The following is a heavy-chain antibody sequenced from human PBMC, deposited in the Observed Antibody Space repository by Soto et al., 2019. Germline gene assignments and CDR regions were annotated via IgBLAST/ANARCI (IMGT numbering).Heavy chain of an antibody. CDR3: AREDRDRETGLVPAAIDGMDV. CDR1: GGTFSRYS. CDR2: IIPIFGIA. V-gene: IGHV1-69*13. D-gene: IGHD2-2*01. Sequence: SSVKVSCKASGGTFSRYSTTWVRQAPGHGLEWIGRIIPIFGIASYAQKFQGRVTITADESTSTAYMELSSLRSDDTAEYYCAREDRDRETGLVPAAIDGMDVWGQGTTVTVS. J-gene: IGHJ6*02.